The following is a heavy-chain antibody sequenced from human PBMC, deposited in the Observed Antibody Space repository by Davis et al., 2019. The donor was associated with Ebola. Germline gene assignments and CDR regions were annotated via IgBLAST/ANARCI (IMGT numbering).Heavy chain of an antibody. V-gene: IGHV3-7*03. CDR2: IKQDGSEK. CDR1: GFTFSSYW. J-gene: IGHJ5*02. Sequence: GGSLRLSCAASGFTFSSYWMSWVRQAPGKGLEWVANIKQDGSEKYYVDSVKGRFTISRDNAKNSLYLQMNSLRAEDTAVYYCAGFGAAAGNWFDPWGQGTLVTVSS. D-gene: IGHD6-13*01. CDR3: AGFGAAAGNWFDP.